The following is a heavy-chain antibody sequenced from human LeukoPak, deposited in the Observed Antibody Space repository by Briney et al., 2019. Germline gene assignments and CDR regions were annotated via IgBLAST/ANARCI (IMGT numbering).Heavy chain of an antibody. CDR2: ISDSNNRT. CDR3: ARVRSSSSGDYYYYYMDV. J-gene: IGHJ6*03. D-gene: IGHD6-6*01. V-gene: IGHV1-18*01. CDR1: GYTFTSYG. Sequence: ASVKVSCKASGYTFTSYGLSWVRQAPGQGLECMGWISDSNNRTNYAQKLQGRVTMTTDTSTSTAYMELRSLRSDDTAVYYCARVRSSSSGDYYYYYMDVWGKGTTVTVSS.